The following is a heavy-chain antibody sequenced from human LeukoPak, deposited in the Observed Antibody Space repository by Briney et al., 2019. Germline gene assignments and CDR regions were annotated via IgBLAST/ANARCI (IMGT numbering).Heavy chain of an antibody. D-gene: IGHD6-13*01. CDR3: ARDRNRPYSSSWKYYFDY. J-gene: IGHJ4*02. Sequence: TSETLSLTCAVYGGSFSGYYWSWIRQPPGKGLEWIGEINDSGSTNYNPSLKSRVTILADTPKNQFSLKLSSVTAADTAVYYCARDRNRPYSSSWKYYFDYWGQGTLVTVSS. CDR2: INDSGST. V-gene: IGHV4-34*01. CDR1: GGSFSGYY.